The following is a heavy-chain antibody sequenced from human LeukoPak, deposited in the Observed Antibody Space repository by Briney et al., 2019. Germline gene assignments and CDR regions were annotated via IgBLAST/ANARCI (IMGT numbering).Heavy chain of an antibody. CDR3: AREPYYYASGSYFDS. V-gene: IGHV3-74*01. CDR2: INRDGGST. D-gene: IGHD3-10*01. CDR1: GFTLSSYW. Sequence: PGGSLRLSCAASGFTLSSYWMHWVRQAPGKGLVWVSRINRDGGSTSYSDSVEGRFTISRDDAKNTLYLQMNSLRAEDTAVYYCAREPYYYASGSYFDSWGQGTLVTVSS. J-gene: IGHJ4*02.